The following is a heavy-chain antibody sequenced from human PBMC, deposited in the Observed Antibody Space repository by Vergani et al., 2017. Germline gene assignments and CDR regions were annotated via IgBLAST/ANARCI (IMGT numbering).Heavy chain of an antibody. CDR1: GGTFSSYT. CDR2: INPNSGGT. J-gene: IGHJ4*02. Sequence: QVQLVQSGAEVKKPGSSVKVSCKASGGTFSSYTISWVRQAPGQGLEWMGWINPNSGGTNYAQKFQGRVTMTRDTSISTAYMELSRLRSDDTAVYYCARACTNGVCQDYWGQGTLVTVSS. V-gene: IGHV1-2*02. D-gene: IGHD2-8*01. CDR3: ARACTNGVCQDY.